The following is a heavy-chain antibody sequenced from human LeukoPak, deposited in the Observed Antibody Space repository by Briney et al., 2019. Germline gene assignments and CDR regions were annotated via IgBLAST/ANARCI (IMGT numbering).Heavy chain of an antibody. CDR1: GGSISSGGYY. CDR2: IYYSGST. J-gene: IGHJ3*02. Sequence: SETLSLTCTVSGGSISSGGYYWSWIRQHPGTGLEWIGYIYYSGSTYYNPSLKSRVTISVDTSKNQFSLKLSSVTAADTAVYYCARVVVVAATLAFDIWGQGTMVTVSS. CDR3: ARVVVVAATLAFDI. V-gene: IGHV4-31*03. D-gene: IGHD2-15*01.